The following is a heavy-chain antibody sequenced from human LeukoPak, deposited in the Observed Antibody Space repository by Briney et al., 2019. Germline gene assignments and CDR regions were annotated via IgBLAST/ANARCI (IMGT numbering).Heavy chain of an antibody. V-gene: IGHV4-59*01. CDR3: ARDTGSSWYFWFDP. Sequence: PSETLSLTCAVYGGSFSGYYWSWIRQPPGKGLEWIGYIYYSGSTNYNPSLKSRVTISVDTSKNQFSLKLSSVTAADTAVYYCARDTGSSWYFWFDPWGQGTLVTVSS. J-gene: IGHJ5*02. D-gene: IGHD6-13*01. CDR2: IYYSGST. CDR1: GGSFSGYY.